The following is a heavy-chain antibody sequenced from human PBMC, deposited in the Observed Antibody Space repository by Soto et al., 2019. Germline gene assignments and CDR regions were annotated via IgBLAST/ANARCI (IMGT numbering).Heavy chain of an antibody. J-gene: IGHJ3*02. D-gene: IGHD3-10*01. CDR1: EFTFSSYG. CDR2: ISYDGSNK. V-gene: IGHV3-30*18. Sequence: GGSLRLSCAASEFTFSSYGMHWVRQAPGKGLEWVAVISYDGSNKYYADSVKGRFTISRDNSKNTLYLQMNSVRAEDTAVYYCAKGPLLWFGELYGTFDIWGQATMVIV. CDR3: AKGPLLWFGELYGTFDI.